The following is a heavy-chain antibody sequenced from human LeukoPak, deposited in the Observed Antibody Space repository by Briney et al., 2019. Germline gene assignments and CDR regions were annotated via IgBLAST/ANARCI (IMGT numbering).Heavy chain of an antibody. CDR3: ARKLVGATSGYDY. D-gene: IGHD1-26*01. Sequence: GASVKVSCKASGYTSTGYYMHWVREAPGQGLEWMGWINPNSGGTNYAQKFQGRVTMTRDTSISTAYMELSRLRSDDTAVYYCARKLVGATSGYDYWGQGTLVTVSS. V-gene: IGHV1-2*02. CDR2: INPNSGGT. J-gene: IGHJ4*02. CDR1: GYTSTGYY.